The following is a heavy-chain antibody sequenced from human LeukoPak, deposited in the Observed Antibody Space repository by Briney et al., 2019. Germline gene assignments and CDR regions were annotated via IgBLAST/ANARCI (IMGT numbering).Heavy chain of an antibody. D-gene: IGHD1-26*01. CDR2: ISPYNGKT. J-gene: IGHJ4*02. V-gene: IGHV1-18*01. CDR1: GYTFTSNG. CDR3: AREEPGDSGSHHFDY. Sequence: ASVKVSCKASGYTFTSNGISRVRQAPGQGLEWMGWISPYNGKTNYAQILQGRVTMTTDTSTSTAYMELRSLRSDDTAVYYCAREEPGDSGSHHFDYWGQGTLVTVSS.